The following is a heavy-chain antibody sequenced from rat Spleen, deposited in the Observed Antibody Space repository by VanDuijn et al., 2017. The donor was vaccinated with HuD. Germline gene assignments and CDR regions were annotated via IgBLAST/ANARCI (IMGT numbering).Heavy chain of an antibody. CDR2: ISTGGSNT. CDR3: TTDSYFDGTYYPGGFDY. D-gene: IGHD1-12*02. V-gene: IGHV5-27*01. Sequence: EVQLVESGGGLVQPGRSLTLSCVASGFTFNNYWMTWVRQAPTKGLEWVASISTGGSNTYYRDSVKGRFTISRDNAKSTLYLQMDSLRSEDTATYYCTTDSYFDGTYYPGGFDYWGQGVMVTVSS. J-gene: IGHJ2*01. CDR1: GFTFNNYW.